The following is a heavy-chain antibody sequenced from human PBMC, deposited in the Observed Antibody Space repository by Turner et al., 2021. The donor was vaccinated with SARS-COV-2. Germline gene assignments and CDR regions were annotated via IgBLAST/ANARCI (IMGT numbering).Heavy chain of an antibody. V-gene: IGHV4-59*08. D-gene: IGHD6-19*01. J-gene: IGHJ6*02. CDR1: GGSISSYN. CDR2: CNWSVSS. Sequence: QVQLQESGPGLVKPSETLSLTCTVSGGSISSYNWSWIRQPPGQGLEWIGYCNWSVSSNCNTSLKRRVNRSVDTSMNQFSMKLSFVTAADTAVYYCACYGFSRWYGGVMDVWGQGTTVTVSS. CDR3: ACYGFSRWYGGVMDV.